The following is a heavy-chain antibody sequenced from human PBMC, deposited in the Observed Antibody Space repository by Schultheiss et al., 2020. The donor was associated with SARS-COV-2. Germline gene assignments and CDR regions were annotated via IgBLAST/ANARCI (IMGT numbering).Heavy chain of an antibody. V-gene: IGHV3-21*01. Sequence: GGSLRLSCAASGFTFSSYAMSWVRQAPGKGLEWVSAISSSSSYIYYADSVKGRFTISRDNAKNSLYLQMNSLRAEDTAVYYCARDYSTYPLWGMDVWGQGTTVTVSS. J-gene: IGHJ6*02. CDR2: ISSSSSYI. CDR1: GFTFSSYA. D-gene: IGHD3-10*01. CDR3: ARDYSTYPLWGMDV.